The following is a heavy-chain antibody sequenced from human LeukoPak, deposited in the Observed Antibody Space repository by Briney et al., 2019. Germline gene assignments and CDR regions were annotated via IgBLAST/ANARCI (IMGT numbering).Heavy chain of an antibody. D-gene: IGHD2-15*01. Sequence: SETLSLTCTVSGGSISSYYWSWIRQPPGKGLEWIGYIYYSGSTNYNPSLKSRVTISVDTSKNQFSLKLSSVTAADTAVYYCARGGGWLLLSVRGKGTTVTVSS. CDR2: IYYSGST. CDR3: ARGGGWLLLSV. J-gene: IGHJ6*04. CDR1: GGSISSYY. V-gene: IGHV4-59*01.